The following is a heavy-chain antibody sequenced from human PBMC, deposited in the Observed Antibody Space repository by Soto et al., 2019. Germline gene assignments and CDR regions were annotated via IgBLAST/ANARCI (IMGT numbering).Heavy chain of an antibody. V-gene: IGHV4-61*01. CDR2: IYYSGST. CDR3: ARIVDMATITYPAELDY. J-gene: IGHJ4*01. D-gene: IGHD5-12*01. Sequence: PSETLSLTCTVSGGSVSSGSYYWSWIRQPPGKGLEWIGYIYYSGSTNYNPSLKSRVTISVDTSKNQFSLKLSSVTAADTAVYYCARIVDMATITYPAELDYSGQRTLVTVS. CDR1: GGSVSSGSYY.